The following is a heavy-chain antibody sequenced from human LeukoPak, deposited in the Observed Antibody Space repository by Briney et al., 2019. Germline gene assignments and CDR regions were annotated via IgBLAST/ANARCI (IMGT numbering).Heavy chain of an antibody. J-gene: IGHJ6*03. V-gene: IGHV3-21*04. D-gene: IGHD2-2*01. CDR2: INSSSSYI. CDR1: GFTFSSYS. CDR3: AKVVAGCSSTSCYAGYYYYYMDV. Sequence: GSLRLSFAASGFTFSSYSMNWVRQAPGKGLEGVSSINSSSSYIYYADSVKGRFTISRDNSKNTLYLQMNSLRAEDTAVYYCAKVVAGCSSTSCYAGYYYYYMDVWGKGTTVTVSS.